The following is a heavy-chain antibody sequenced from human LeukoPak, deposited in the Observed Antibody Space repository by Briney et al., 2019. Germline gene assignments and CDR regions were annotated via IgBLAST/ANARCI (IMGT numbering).Heavy chain of an antibody. CDR1: GGSISSYY. D-gene: IGHD2-15*01. V-gene: IGHV4-4*07. CDR3: ARVPRAVAEYYFDC. J-gene: IGHJ4*02. CDR2: IYTSGST. Sequence: KASETLSLTCTVSGGSISSYYWSWIRQPAGKGLEWIGRIYTSGSTNYNPSLKSRVTMSVDTSKNQFSLKLSSVTAAGTAVYYCARVPRAVAEYYFDCWGQGTLVTVSS.